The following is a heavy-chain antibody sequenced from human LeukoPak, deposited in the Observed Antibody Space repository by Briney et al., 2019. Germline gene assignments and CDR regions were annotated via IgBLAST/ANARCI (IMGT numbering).Heavy chain of an antibody. CDR2: INPSGGST. Sequence: AASVKVSCKASGYTFTGYYMHWVRQAPGQGLEWMGIINPSGGSTSYAQKFQGRVTMTRDTSTSTVYMELSSLRSEDTAVYYCARGPPAHIVVVTAIPGFDYWGQGTLVTVSS. CDR3: ARGPPAHIVVVTAIPGFDY. CDR1: GYTFTGYY. V-gene: IGHV1-46*01. D-gene: IGHD2-21*02. J-gene: IGHJ4*02.